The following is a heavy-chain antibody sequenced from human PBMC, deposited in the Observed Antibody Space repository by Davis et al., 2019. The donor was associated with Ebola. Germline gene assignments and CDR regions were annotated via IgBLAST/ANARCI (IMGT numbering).Heavy chain of an antibody. Sequence: TVSCKGSGYSFTSYWIGWVRQMPGKGLEWMGIIYPGDSDTRYNPSFQGQVTLTADNSSSTAYLQWSSLKASDTAMYYCARLRTQYYYYYGIDVWGQGTTVTVSS. J-gene: IGHJ6*02. D-gene: IGHD1-7*01. V-gene: IGHV5-51*01. CDR2: IYPGDSDT. CDR3: ARLRTQYYYYYGIDV. CDR1: GYSFTSYW.